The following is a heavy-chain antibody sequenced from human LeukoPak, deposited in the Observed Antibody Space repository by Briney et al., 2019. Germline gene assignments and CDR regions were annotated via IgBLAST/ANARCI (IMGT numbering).Heavy chain of an antibody. CDR3: ARGPYYDSWSGAGY. D-gene: IGHD3-3*01. V-gene: IGHV1-18*04. CDR2: ITTYNGNT. J-gene: IGHJ4*02. CDR1: GYTFTNNY. Sequence: ASVKVSCKASGYTFTNNYLHWVRQAPGQGLEWMGWITTYNGNTNYIQKLQGRVTMTTDTSTSTAYMELRSLRSDDTAVYYCARGPYYDSWSGAGYWGQGTLVTVSS.